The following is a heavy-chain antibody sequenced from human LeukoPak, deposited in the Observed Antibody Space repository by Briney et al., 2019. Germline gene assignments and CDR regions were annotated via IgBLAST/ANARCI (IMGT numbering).Heavy chain of an antibody. CDR2: IYSGGST. J-gene: IGHJ4*02. V-gene: IGHV3-53*01. Sequence: PGGSLRLSCAASGFTVSSNYMSWVRQAPGKGLEWVSVIYSGGSTYYADSVKGRFTISRDNSKNTLYLQMNSLRAEDTAVYYCAKIRSSDSAYYFDYWGQGTLVTVSS. CDR1: GFTVSSNY. CDR3: AKIRSSDSAYYFDY. D-gene: IGHD6-19*01.